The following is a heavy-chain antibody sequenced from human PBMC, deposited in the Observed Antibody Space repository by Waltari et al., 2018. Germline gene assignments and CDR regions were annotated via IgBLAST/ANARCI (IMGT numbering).Heavy chain of an antibody. Sequence: QVQLVQSGAEVKKPGASVKVSCKASGYTFTGYYMHWVRQAPGQGLEWMGWINPNSGGTISAQKFQGRVTMTEDTSTDTAYMELSSLRSEDTAVYYCATRAMVRGVTEFDYWGQGTLVTVSS. CDR3: ATRAMVRGVTEFDY. CDR1: GYTFTGYY. D-gene: IGHD3-10*01. J-gene: IGHJ4*02. V-gene: IGHV1-2*02. CDR2: INPNSGGT.